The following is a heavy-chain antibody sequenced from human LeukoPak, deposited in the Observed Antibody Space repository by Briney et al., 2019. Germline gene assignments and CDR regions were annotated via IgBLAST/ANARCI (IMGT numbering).Heavy chain of an antibody. CDR2: IYPGDSDT. J-gene: IGHJ3*02. V-gene: IGHV5-51*01. D-gene: IGHD1-1*01. CDR3: ARHGNPRTSPPPVFDI. Sequence: GESLKISCKGSGYSFTSYWIGWVRQMPGKGLEWMGIIYPGDSDTRYSPSFQGQVTISADKSISTAYLQWSSLKASDTAMYYCARHGNPRTSPPPVFDIWGKGTMVTVFS. CDR1: GYSFTSYW.